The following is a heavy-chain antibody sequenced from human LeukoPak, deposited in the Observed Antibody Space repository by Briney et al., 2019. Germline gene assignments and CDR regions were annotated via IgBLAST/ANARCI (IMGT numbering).Heavy chain of an antibody. Sequence: GRSLRLSCAASGFTFSSYAMHWVRQAPGKGLEWVSYISSSGSTIYYAVSVKGRFTISRDNAKNSLYLQMNSLRAEDTAVYYCAELGITMIGGVWGKGTTVTISS. CDR3: AELGITMIGGV. J-gene: IGHJ6*04. CDR2: ISSSGSTI. D-gene: IGHD3-10*02. CDR1: GFTFSSYA. V-gene: IGHV3-48*03.